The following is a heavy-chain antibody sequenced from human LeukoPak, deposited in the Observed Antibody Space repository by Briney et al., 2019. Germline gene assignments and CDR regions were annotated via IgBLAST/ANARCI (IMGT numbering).Heavy chain of an antibody. J-gene: IGHJ4*02. V-gene: IGHV3-30*03. Sequence: GGSLRLSCAASGFTFSSYGMHWVRQAPGKGLEWVAVISYDGSNKYYADSVEGRFTISRDNSKNTLYLQMNSLRAEDTAVYYCTTIKTTWGYWGQGTLVTVSS. CDR1: GFTFSSYG. CDR3: TTIKTTWGY. CDR2: ISYDGSNK. D-gene: IGHD4-17*01.